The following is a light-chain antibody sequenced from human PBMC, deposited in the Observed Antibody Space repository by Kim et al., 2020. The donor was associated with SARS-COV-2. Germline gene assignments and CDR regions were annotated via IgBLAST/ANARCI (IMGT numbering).Light chain of an antibody. Sequence: AVGDRVTITCRARQVSISWLVGYQQNRGNAPKLLFYDASTVESGVPSRFSGSGAGKEFTTPIISLQPDEFVSYYCQQYNSYSPWTFGQGTKVEIK. CDR3: QQYNSYSPWT. CDR1: QVSISW. J-gene: IGKJ1*01. CDR2: DAS. V-gene: IGKV1-5*01.